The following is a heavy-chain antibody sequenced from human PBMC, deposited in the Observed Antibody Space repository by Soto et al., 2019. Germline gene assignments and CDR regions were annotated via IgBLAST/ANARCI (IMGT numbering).Heavy chain of an antibody. CDR3: ARVGGVWDYYDSSGYYYTPGYYFDY. CDR1: GFTFSSYA. J-gene: IGHJ4*02. D-gene: IGHD3-22*01. Sequence: GGSLRLSCAASGFTFSSYAMHWVRQAPGKGLEWVAVISYDGSNKYYADSVKGRFTISGDNSKNTLYLQMNSLRAEDTAVYYCARVGGVWDYYDSSGYYYTPGYYFDYWGQGTLVTSPQ. CDR2: ISYDGSNK. V-gene: IGHV3-30-3*01.